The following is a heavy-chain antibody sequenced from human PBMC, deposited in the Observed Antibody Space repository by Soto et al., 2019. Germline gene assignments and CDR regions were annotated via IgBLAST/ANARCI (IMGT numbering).Heavy chain of an antibody. CDR1: GGTFSSYA. D-gene: IGHD2-2*01. V-gene: IGHV1-69*13. J-gene: IGHJ6*02. CDR3: ARGGVVVPAAIYYYYGMDV. CDR2: IIPIFGTA. Sequence: SVKVSCKASGGTFSSYAISWVRQAPGQGLEWMGGIIPIFGTANYAQKFQGRVTITADESTSTAYMELSSLRSEDTAVYYCARGGVVVPAAIYYYYGMDVWGQGTTVTVSS.